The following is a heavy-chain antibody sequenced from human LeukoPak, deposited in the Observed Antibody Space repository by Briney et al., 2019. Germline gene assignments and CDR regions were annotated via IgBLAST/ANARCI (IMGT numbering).Heavy chain of an antibody. D-gene: IGHD6-13*01. V-gene: IGHV3-30*18. CDR3: AKMIAAEPFDY. Sequence: QSGGSLRLSCAASGFTFSSYGMHWVRQAPGKGLEWVAVISYDGSNKYYADSVKGRFIISRDNSKNTLYLQMNSLRAEDTAVYYCAKMIAAEPFDYWGQGTLVTVSS. J-gene: IGHJ4*02. CDR2: ISYDGSNK. CDR1: GFTFSSYG.